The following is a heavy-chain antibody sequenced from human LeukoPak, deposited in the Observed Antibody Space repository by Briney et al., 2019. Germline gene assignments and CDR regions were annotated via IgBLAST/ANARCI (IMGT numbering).Heavy chain of an antibody. Sequence: GGSLRLSCAASGFTFSKAWMIWVRQAPGKGLEWVARIKTKPEGGTTDYAAVVKGRFTISRDDSKNTLFLQMNSLKTEDTALYYCTSSGSRWDYFDYWGQGTLATATS. J-gene: IGHJ4*02. V-gene: IGHV3-15*05. CDR3: TSSGSRWDYFDY. CDR1: GFTFSKAW. D-gene: IGHD4-23*01. CDR2: IKTKPEGGTT.